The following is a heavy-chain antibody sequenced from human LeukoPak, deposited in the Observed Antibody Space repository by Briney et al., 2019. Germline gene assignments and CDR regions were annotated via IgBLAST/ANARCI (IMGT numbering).Heavy chain of an antibody. J-gene: IGHJ3*02. D-gene: IGHD3-22*01. CDR3: ARDDPMLVGAFDI. Sequence: GGSLRLSCAASGFTFSSYSMNWVRQAPGKGLEWVSSISSSSSYIYYADSVKGRFTISRDNAKNSLYLQMNSLRAEGTAVYYCARDDPMLVGAFDIWGQGTMVTVSS. V-gene: IGHV3-21*01. CDR1: GFTFSSYS. CDR2: ISSSSSYI.